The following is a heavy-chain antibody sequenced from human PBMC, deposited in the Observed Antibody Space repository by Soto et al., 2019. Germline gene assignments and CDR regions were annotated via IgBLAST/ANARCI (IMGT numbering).Heavy chain of an antibody. Sequence: ASVKVSCKASGYTFTSYGISWVRQAPGQGLEWMGWISAYNGNTNYAQKLQGRVTMTTDTSTSTAYMELRSLRSDDTAVYYCARVRRITMKGRMDVWGQGTTVTVSS. V-gene: IGHV1-18*04. CDR2: ISAYNGNT. CDR1: GYTFTSYG. CDR3: ARVRRITMKGRMDV. J-gene: IGHJ6*02. D-gene: IGHD3-22*01.